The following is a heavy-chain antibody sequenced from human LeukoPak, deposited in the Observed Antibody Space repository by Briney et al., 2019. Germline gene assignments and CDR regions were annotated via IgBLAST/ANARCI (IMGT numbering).Heavy chain of an antibody. CDR3: AQGGYFAFDM. CDR1: GLPFGAYD. Sequence: GGSLRLSCVGSGLPFGAYDMQWVRQAPGKGLEWVSGTSRSSGAHYTDSVKGRFTISRDNSKDPPYLQMDSRRAEDTAVYYCAQGGYFAFDMWGQGTMVTVSS. V-gene: IGHV3-23*01. CDR2: TSRSSGA. D-gene: IGHD2-15*01. J-gene: IGHJ3*02.